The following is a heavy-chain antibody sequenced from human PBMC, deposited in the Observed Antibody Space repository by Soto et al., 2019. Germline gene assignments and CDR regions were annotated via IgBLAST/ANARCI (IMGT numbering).Heavy chain of an antibody. CDR2: ISSDGHHQ. Sequence: GGSLRLSCAPSGFTFNDYAMYWVRQAPGQGLEWVAMISSDGHHQFYVDNLRGRFTVSRDNSKNTLFLQMNSLRPEDTAVYYCSRGTYYPQSSGLHADYWGPGTVVTVSS. V-gene: IGHV3-30*03. CDR1: GFTFNDYA. D-gene: IGHD3-22*01. J-gene: IGHJ4*02. CDR3: SRGTYYPQSSGLHADY.